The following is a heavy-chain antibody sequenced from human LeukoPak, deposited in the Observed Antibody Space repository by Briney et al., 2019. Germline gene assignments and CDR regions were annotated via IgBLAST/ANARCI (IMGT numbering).Heavy chain of an antibody. CDR2: TYYTSKWYN. D-gene: IGHD5-12*01. Sequence: SQTLSLTCAISGDSGSSNSAAWNWIRQSPSRGLEWLGRTYYTSKWYNDYAVSVKSRITINPDTSKNQFSLQLSSVTPEDTAVYYCARETEGDWMATIAFDYWGQGTLVTVSS. CDR3: ARETEGDWMATIAFDY. V-gene: IGHV6-1*01. J-gene: IGHJ4*02. CDR1: GDSGSSNSAA.